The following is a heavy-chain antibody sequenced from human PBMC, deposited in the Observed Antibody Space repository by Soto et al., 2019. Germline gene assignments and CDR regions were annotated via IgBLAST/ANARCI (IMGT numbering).Heavy chain of an antibody. CDR3: ALGAKYYFDY. J-gene: IGHJ4*02. Sequence: GASVKVSCKASGGTFSSYAISWVRQAPGQGLEWMGGIIPIFGTANYAQKFQCRVTITADESTSTAYMELSSLRSEDTAVYYCALGAKYYFDYWGQGTLVTVSS. CDR1: GGTFSSYA. CDR2: IIPIFGTA. V-gene: IGHV1-69*13. D-gene: IGHD3-16*01.